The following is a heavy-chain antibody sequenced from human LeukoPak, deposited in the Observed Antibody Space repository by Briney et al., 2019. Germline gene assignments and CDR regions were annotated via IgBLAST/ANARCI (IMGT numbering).Heavy chain of an antibody. V-gene: IGHV3-7*04. CDR3: ARATTVTTSPSGYFDY. D-gene: IGHD4-17*01. J-gene: IGHJ4*02. CDR2: IKQDGSEK. CDR1: GFTFSSYW. Sequence: GGSLRLSCAASGFTFSSYWMSWVRQAPGKGLEWVANIKQDGSEKYYVDSVKGRFTISRDNAQNSLYLQMNSLRAEDTAVYYCARATTVTTSPSGYFDYWGQGTLVTVSS.